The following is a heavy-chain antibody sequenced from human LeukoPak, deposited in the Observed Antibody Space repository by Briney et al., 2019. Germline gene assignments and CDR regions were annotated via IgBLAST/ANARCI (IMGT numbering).Heavy chain of an antibody. CDR3: AKDASSGTYYDY. CDR2: ISASGGST. Sequence: PGGSLILSCAASGFSFSAYDMSWVRQAPGKGLEWVSAISASGGSTYTADSVKGRITISRDNSKNTLYLEVNSLRADDTAVYYCAKDASSGTYYDYWGRGTLVTVSS. J-gene: IGHJ4*02. CDR1: GFSFSAYD. D-gene: IGHD1-26*01. V-gene: IGHV3-23*01.